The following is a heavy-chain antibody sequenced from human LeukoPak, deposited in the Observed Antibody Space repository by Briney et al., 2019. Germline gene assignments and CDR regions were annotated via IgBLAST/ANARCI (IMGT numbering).Heavy chain of an antibody. Sequence: GASVKVSCKASGYTFTSYGISWVRQAPGQGLEWMGWISAYNGNTNYAQKLQGRVTMTTDTSTSTAYMELRSLRSDDTAVYYCARSPILGYCSGGSCSRDNWFDPWGQGTLVTVSS. J-gene: IGHJ5*02. CDR3: ARSPILGYCSGGSCSRDNWFDP. V-gene: IGHV1-18*01. D-gene: IGHD2-15*01. CDR2: ISAYNGNT. CDR1: GYTFTSYG.